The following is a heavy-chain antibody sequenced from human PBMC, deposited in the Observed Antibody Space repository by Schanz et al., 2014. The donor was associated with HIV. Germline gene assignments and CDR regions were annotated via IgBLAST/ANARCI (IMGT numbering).Heavy chain of an antibody. D-gene: IGHD3-10*01. J-gene: IGHJ6*02. Sequence: QVQLVESGGGVVQPGRSLRLSCTASGFTFSSSGMHWVRQAPGKGLEWGAAMWYDESHKGYADSVKGRFTISRDNSKNTLYLQMNSLRAEDTAVYYCARGSGPYYYYYGMDVWGQGTTVTVSS. CDR3: ARGSGPYYYYYGMDV. V-gene: IGHV3-33*01. CDR2: MWYDESHK. CDR1: GFTFSSSG.